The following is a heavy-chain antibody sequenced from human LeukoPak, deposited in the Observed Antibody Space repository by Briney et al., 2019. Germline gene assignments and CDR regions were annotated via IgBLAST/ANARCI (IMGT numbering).Heavy chain of an antibody. D-gene: IGHD3-22*01. CDR3: AKDLYYYDSSGYYHNRQPIDY. CDR1: GFTFSSYG. CDR2: ISGSGGST. J-gene: IGHJ4*02. Sequence: GGSLRLSCAASGFTFSSYGMSWVRQAPGKGLEWVSAISGSGGSTYYTDSVKGRFTISRDNSKKTLYLQMNSLRADDTAVYYCAKDLYYYDSSGYYHNRQPIDYWGQGTLVTVSS. V-gene: IGHV3-23*01.